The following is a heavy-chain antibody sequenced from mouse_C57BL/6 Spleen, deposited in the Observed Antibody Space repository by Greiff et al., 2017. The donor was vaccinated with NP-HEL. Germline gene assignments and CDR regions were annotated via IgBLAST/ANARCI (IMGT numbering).Heavy chain of an antibody. J-gene: IGHJ3*01. D-gene: IGHD3-2*02. CDR3: AREGSGYVIFAY. CDR1: GYTFTSYT. Sequence: QVQLQQSGAELARPGASVKMSCKASGYTFTSYTMHWVNQRPGQGLEWIGYINPSSGYTKYNQKFKDKATLTADKSSSTAYMQLSSLTSEDSAVYYCAREGSGYVIFAYWGQGTLVTVSA. V-gene: IGHV1-4*01. CDR2: INPSSGYT.